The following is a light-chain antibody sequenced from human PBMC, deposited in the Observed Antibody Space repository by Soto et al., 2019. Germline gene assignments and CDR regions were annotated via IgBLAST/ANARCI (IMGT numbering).Light chain of an antibody. CDR3: QQYDSSPWT. J-gene: IGKJ1*01. CDR2: WAS. V-gene: IGKV4-1*01. CDR1: QRVLSSANNKHY. Sequence: DIVMIQSPDSLSVSLGERARINCKSSQRVLSSANNKHYLAWYQQKPGQPPKVLIYWASTRASGVPDRFSGSGSGADFTLTISSLQAEDVADYYCQQYDSSPWTFGQGTNVVIK.